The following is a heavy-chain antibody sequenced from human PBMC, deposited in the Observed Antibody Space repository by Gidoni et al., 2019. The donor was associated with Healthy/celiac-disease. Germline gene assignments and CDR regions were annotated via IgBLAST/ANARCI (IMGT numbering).Heavy chain of an antibody. Sequence: EVQLVESGGGLVQPGRSLRLSCAASGFTFDDYAMHWVRQAPGKGLEWVSGISWNSGSIGYADSVKGRFTISRDNAKNSLYLQMNSLRAEDTALYYCAKGGSSTLYYYYGMDVWGQGTTVTVSS. J-gene: IGHJ6*02. CDR2: ISWNSGSI. CDR3: AKGGSSTLYYYYGMDV. D-gene: IGHD6-13*01. V-gene: IGHV3-9*01. CDR1: GFTFDDYA.